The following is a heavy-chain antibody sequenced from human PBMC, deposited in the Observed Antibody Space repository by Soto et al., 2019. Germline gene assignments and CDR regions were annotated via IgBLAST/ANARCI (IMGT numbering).Heavy chain of an antibody. J-gene: IGHJ4*02. CDR3: ARHFIAARISGFHYFDY. CDR1: GYSFTSYW. CDR2: IYPGDSDT. D-gene: IGHD6-6*01. Sequence: GESLKISCKGSGYSFTSYWIGLVRQMHGKGLEWMGIIYPGDSDTRYSPSFQGQVTISADKSISTAYLQWSSLKASDTAMYYCARHFIAARISGFHYFDYWGQGTLVTVSS. V-gene: IGHV5-51*01.